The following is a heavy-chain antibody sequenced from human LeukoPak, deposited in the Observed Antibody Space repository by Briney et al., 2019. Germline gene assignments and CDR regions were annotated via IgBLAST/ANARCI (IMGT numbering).Heavy chain of an antibody. V-gene: IGHV3-23*01. CDR2: ITGSGGST. CDR3: AKGPIHNTATTFFCYMDV. Sequence: GGSLRLSCAASGFTFSSYGMSWVRQAPGKGLEWVSTITGSGGSTYYADSVKGRFTISRDTSKNTLYLQMNSLRAEDTAVYFCAKGPIHNTATTFFCYMDVWGKGTAVTVSS. D-gene: IGHD3-3*01. J-gene: IGHJ6*03. CDR1: GFTFSSYG.